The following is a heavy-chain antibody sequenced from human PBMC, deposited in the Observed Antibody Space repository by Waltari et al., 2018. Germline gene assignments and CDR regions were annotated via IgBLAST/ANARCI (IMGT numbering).Heavy chain of an antibody. CDR3: ARDGTAAAGLYYYYYGMDV. J-gene: IGHJ6*02. D-gene: IGHD6-13*01. CDR2: IYTSGST. CDR1: GGSISSYY. V-gene: IGHV4-4*07. Sequence: QVQLQESGPGLVKPSETLSLTCPVPGGSISSYYWTWILQPAGTGLAWIGRIYTSGSTNYNPSLKSRVTMSVDTSKNQFSLKLSSVTAADTAVYYCARDGTAAAGLYYYYYGMDVWGQGTTVTVSS.